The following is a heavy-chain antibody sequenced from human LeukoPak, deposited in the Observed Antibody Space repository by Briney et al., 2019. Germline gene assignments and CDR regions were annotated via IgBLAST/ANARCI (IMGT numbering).Heavy chain of an antibody. CDR3: TRTFYYDSSEGYGMDV. J-gene: IGHJ6*02. V-gene: IGHV3-48*03. CDR2: IIFSGTIT. D-gene: IGHD3-22*01. Sequence: GGSLRLSCVVSGFTLSSYEMNWVRQAPGKGLAWVSYIIFSGTITNYEDFVKGRFTISRDNAKNSLHLQMTSLRAEDTAGYFCTRTFYYDSSEGYGMDVWRQGTTVSVSS. CDR1: GFTLSSYE.